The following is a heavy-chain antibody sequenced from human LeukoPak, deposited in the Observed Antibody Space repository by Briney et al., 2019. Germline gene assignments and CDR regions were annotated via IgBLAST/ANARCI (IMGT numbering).Heavy chain of an antibody. V-gene: IGHV1-69*13. CDR3: ARGGTVTTPLDAFDS. CDR2: IIPIFGTA. Sequence: GASVKVSCKASGGTFSSYAISWVRQAPGQGLEWMGGIIPIFGTANYAQKFQGRVTITADESTSTAYMELSSLRSEDTAVYYCARGGTVTTPLDAFDSWGQGTMVTVSS. CDR1: GGTFSSYA. J-gene: IGHJ3*02. D-gene: IGHD4-17*01.